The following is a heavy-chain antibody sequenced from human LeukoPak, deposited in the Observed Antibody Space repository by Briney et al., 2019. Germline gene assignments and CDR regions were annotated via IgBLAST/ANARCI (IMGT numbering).Heavy chain of an antibody. CDR2: IYHSGST. CDR3: ASGDSRYCSGGSCYLLGY. CDR1: GGSISSGGYS. D-gene: IGHD2-15*01. Sequence: SQTLSLTCAASGGSISSGGYSWSWIRQPPGKGLEWIGYIYHSGSTYYNPSLKSRVTISVDRSKNQFSLKLSSVTAADTAVYYCASGDSRYCSGGSCYLLGYWGQGTLVTVSS. V-gene: IGHV4-30-2*01. J-gene: IGHJ4*02.